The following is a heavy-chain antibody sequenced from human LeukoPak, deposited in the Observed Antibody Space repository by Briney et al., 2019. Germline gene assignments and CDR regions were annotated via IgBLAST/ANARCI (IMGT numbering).Heavy chain of an antibody. D-gene: IGHD3-22*01. CDR3: ARDALNSGYYYPNYNWFDP. CDR1: GFTFSSCS. J-gene: IGHJ5*02. Sequence: GGSLRLSCAASGFTFSSCSMNWVRQAPGKGLEWVSSISSSSSYIYYADSVKGRFTISRDNAKNSLYLQMNSLRAEDTAVYYCARDALNSGYYYPNYNWFDPWGQGTLVTVSS. V-gene: IGHV3-21*01. CDR2: ISSSSSYI.